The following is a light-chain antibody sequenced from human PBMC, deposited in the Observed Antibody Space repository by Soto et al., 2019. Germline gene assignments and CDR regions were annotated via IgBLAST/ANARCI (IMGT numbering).Light chain of an antibody. CDR3: QQYGRSPS. Sequence: EIVLTQSPINLSLSPGERATPSFRASQSFRGLLAWYQQKPGQAPRLLIYGASTRATGIPASFSGSGSGTEFTLTISSLQSEDFAVYYCQQYGRSPSIGGGTIVDIK. CDR1: QSFRGL. J-gene: IGKJ4*01. CDR2: GAS. V-gene: IGKV3-15*01.